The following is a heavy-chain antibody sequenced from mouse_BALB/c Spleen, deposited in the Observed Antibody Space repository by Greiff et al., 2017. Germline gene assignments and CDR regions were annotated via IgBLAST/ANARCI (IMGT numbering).Heavy chain of an antibody. CDR1: GYAFTNYL. CDR3: ARIYYDYDD. V-gene: IGHV1-54*01. D-gene: IGHD2-4*01. Sequence: QVQLQQSGAELVRPGTSVKVSCKASGYAFTNYLIEWVKQRPGQGLEWIGVINPGSGGTNYNEKFKGKATLTADKSSSTAYMQLSSLTSDDSAVYFCARIYYDYDDWGQGTLVTVSA. J-gene: IGHJ3*01. CDR2: INPGSGGT.